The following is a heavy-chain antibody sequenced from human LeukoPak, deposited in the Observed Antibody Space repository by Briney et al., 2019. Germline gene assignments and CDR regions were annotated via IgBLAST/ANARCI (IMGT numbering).Heavy chain of an antibody. D-gene: IGHD3-10*01. CDR2: IYYSGST. CDR3: ARDRIDETGTFDF. Sequence: PSETLSLTCAVSGASISSSIHYWGWVRQPPGRGLEWIGYIYYSGSTNYNPSLKSRVIISVDTSKNQFSLKLNSVTAADTAVYYCARDRIDETGTFDFWGQGALVTVSS. J-gene: IGHJ4*02. CDR1: GASISSSIHY. V-gene: IGHV4-61*01.